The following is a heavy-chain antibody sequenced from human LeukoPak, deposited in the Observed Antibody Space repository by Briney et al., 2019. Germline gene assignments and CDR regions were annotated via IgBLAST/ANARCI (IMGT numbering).Heavy chain of an antibody. V-gene: IGHV1-8*03. CDR1: GYTFTSYD. Sequence: GASVKVSCKASGYTFTSYDINWVRQATGQGLEWMGWMNPNSGNTGYAQKFQGRVTITRNTSISTAYMELSSLRSEDTAAYYCARRGLISSALDYWGQGTLVTVSS. J-gene: IGHJ4*02. CDR2: MNPNSGNT. D-gene: IGHD6-19*01. CDR3: ARRGLISSALDY.